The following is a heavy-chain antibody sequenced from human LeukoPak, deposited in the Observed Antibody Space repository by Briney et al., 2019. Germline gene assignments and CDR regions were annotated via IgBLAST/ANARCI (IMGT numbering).Heavy chain of an antibody. Sequence: GGSLRLSCAASGFTVSDNYMIWVRQTPGKGLEWVSIIYGVGSIYYADSVTGRFTISRDTSNNTLYLQMNSLRAEDTAVYYCAASYYYDSSGYYYMFPFHFWGQGTLVAVSS. D-gene: IGHD3-22*01. CDR3: AASYYYDSSGYYYMFPFHF. V-gene: IGHV3-66*01. J-gene: IGHJ1*01. CDR2: IYGVGSI. CDR1: GFTVSDNY.